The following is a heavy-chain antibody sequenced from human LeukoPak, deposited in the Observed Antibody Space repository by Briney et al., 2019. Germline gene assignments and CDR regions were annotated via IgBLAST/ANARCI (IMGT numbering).Heavy chain of an antibody. CDR2: IYYSGST. CDR1: GGSISSSSYY. J-gene: IGHJ4*02. V-gene: IGHV4-39*01. D-gene: IGHD3-16*01. Sequence: NTSETLSLTCTVSGGSISSSSYYWGWIRQPPGKGLEWIGSIYYSGSTYYNPSLKSRVTISVDTSKNQFSLKLSSVTAADTAVYYCARVQRGRSLSLYYFDYWGQGTLVTVSS. CDR3: ARVQRGRSLSLYYFDY.